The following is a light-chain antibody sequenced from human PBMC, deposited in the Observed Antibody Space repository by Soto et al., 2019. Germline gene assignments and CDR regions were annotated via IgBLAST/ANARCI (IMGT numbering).Light chain of an antibody. CDR3: QQFNTYPIT. CDR2: DVS. CDR1: QDIRGA. V-gene: IGKV1-13*02. J-gene: IGKJ5*01. Sequence: FQLTQSPSSLSASVGDRVTITCRASQDIRGALAWYQQKPGKPPKLLIFDVSSLQSGVPSRFSGSGSGTDFTLTISSLQPEDFATYYCQQFNTYPITFGQGTRLEIK.